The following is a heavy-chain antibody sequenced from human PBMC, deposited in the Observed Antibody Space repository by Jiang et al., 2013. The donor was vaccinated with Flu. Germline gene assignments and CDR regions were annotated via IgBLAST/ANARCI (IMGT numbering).Heavy chain of an antibody. CDR2: INTNSGNP. J-gene: IGHJ4*02. Sequence: QSGSELKKPGASVKVSCKASGYSFTGYGLNWIRQAPGQGLEWMGWINTNSGNPTYAQGFTGRFVFSLDASVSTAYLQISSLKADDTAIYYCGSHYYDSSGFIDYWGQGTLVTVSS. V-gene: IGHV7-4-1*02. CDR3: GSHYYDSSGFIDY. CDR1: GYSFTGYG. D-gene: IGHD3-22*01.